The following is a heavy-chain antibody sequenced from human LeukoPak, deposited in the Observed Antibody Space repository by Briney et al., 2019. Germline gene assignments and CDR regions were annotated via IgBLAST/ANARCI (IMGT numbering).Heavy chain of an antibody. CDR2: IIPILGIA. J-gene: IGHJ5*02. D-gene: IGHD3-10*01. CDR3: GGSGSDYNLYNWFDP. V-gene: IGHV1-69*04. Sequence: ASVKVSCKASGGTFSSYAISWVRQAPGQGLEWMGRIIPILGIANYAQKFQGRVTITADKSTSTAYMELSSLRSEDTAVYYCGGSGSDYNLYNWFDPWGQGTLVTVSS. CDR1: GGTFSSYA.